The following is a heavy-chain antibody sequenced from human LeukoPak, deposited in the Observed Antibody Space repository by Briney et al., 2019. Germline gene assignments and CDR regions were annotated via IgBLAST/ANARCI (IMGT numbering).Heavy chain of an antibody. J-gene: IGHJ6*02. CDR2: LGVGGGHK. CDR1: GFGFSSFA. D-gene: IGHD2-2*01. CDR3: AKAISSPYYYYYYGMDV. Sequence: GGSLRLSCAASGFGFSSFAMSWFRQTPGQGLEWVSFLGVGGGHKNYAESVKGRFTISRDNSKNTLYLQMNSLRAEDTAVYYCAKAISSPYYYYYYGMDVWGQGTTVTVSS. V-gene: IGHV3-23*01.